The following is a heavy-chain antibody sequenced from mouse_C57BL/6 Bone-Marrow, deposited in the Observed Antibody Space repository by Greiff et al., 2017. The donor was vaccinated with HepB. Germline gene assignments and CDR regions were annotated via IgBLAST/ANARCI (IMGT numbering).Heavy chain of an antibody. CDR1: GYTFTSYW. D-gene: IGHD1-1*01. CDR3: ARRGITPVVDY. CDR2: IHPNSGST. V-gene: IGHV1-64*01. Sequence: QVQLQQPGAELVKPGASVKLSCKASGYTFTSYWMHWVKQRPGQGLEWIGMIHPNSGSTNYNEKFKSKATLTVDKSSSTAYMQLSSLTSEDSAVYYCARRGITPVVDYWGQGTTLTVSS. J-gene: IGHJ2*01.